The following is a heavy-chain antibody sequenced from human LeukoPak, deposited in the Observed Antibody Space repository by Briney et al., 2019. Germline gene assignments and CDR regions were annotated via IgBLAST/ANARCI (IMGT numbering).Heavy chain of an antibody. J-gene: IGHJ3*02. CDR3: ASQNYYDSSGYPLPDAFDI. Sequence: EESLKISCKGSGYSFTSYWIGWVRQMPGKGLEWMGIIYPGDSDTRYSPSFQGQVTISADKSISTAYLQWSSLKASDTAMYYCASQNYYDSSGYPLPDAFDIWGQGTMVTVSS. V-gene: IGHV5-51*01. CDR1: GYSFTSYW. D-gene: IGHD3-22*01. CDR2: IYPGDSDT.